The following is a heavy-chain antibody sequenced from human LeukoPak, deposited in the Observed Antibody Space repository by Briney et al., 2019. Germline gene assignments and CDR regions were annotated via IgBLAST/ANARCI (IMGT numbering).Heavy chain of an antibody. CDR3: ARDMIRGVVNN. V-gene: IGHV3-74*01. Sequence: GGSLRLSCAASGFTFSSNWMHWVRQVPGKGLVWVSLINPSGSFTTYADSVKGRFTISRDNAKNRLYMQMNSLRVEDTAVYYCARDMIRGVVNNWGQGALVTVSS. CDR2: INPSGSFT. D-gene: IGHD3-10*01. J-gene: IGHJ4*02. CDR1: GFTFSSNW.